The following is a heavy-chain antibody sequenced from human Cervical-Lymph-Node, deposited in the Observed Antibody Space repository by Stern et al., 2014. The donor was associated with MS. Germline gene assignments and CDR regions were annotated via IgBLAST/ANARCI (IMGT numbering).Heavy chain of an antibody. CDR2: INPSGGST. J-gene: IGHJ4*02. CDR3: ARAKGAYCFY. Sequence: QVQLVQSGAEVKKPGASVKVSCKTSGYTFTTYYIHWVRQVPGQGLEWMGKINPSGGSTTYAQNFQGRVTLTRDTSTSTVYMELSGLRSEDTAVYYCARAKGAYCFYWGQGTQVTVSS. CDR1: GYTFTTYY. V-gene: IGHV1-46*01. D-gene: IGHD2-21*01.